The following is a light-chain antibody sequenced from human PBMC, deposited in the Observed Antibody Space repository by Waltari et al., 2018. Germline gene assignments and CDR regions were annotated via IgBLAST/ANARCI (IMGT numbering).Light chain of an antibody. Sequence: QSALTQPASVSGTPGQSITISCSGTTSDVGSYDLVSWYQQHPGEAPKLLMCEVFKRPPDTSSRFSGAKSGSAASLTISGLQPEDEADYYCCSYAGLGTYVFGTGTKVTVL. CDR3: CSYAGLGTYV. V-gene: IGLV2-23*02. CDR2: EVF. CDR1: TSDVGSYDL. J-gene: IGLJ1*01.